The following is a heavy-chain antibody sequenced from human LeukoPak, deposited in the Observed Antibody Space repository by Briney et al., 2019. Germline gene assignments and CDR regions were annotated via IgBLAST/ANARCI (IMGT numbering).Heavy chain of an antibody. V-gene: IGHV3-53*01. CDR2: IYSGGST. CDR3: AKDWNYYDSSGSGCAFDI. CDR1: GFTVSSNY. J-gene: IGHJ3*02. Sequence: PGGSLRLSCAASGFTVSSNYMSWVRQAPGKGLEWVSVIYSGGSTYYADSVKGRFTISRDNSKNTLYLQMNSLRAEDTAVYYCAKDWNYYDSSGSGCAFDIWGQGTMVTVSS. D-gene: IGHD3-22*01.